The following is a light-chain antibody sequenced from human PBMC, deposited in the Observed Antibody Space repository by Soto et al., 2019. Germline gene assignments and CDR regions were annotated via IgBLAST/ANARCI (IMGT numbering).Light chain of an antibody. CDR1: SSDIGAYDY. CDR3: GLYAGSYTYR. CDR2: DVS. Sequence: QSALTQPASLSGSPGQSITISCTGTSSDIGAYDYVSWFQQHPGKAPKVMIYDVSKRLSGVPDRFSGSKSGNTASLTISGLQAEDEADYDSGLYAGSYTYRFRTGTKVNV. V-gene: IGLV2-11*01. J-gene: IGLJ1*01.